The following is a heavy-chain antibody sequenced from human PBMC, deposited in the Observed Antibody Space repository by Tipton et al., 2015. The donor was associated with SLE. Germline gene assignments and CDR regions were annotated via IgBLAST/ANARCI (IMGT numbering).Heavy chain of an antibody. CDR1: GGSISSYY. J-gene: IGHJ6*03. D-gene: IGHD4-11*01. CDR2: IYTSGST. CDR3: ARVDSNYYYYMDV. V-gene: IGHV4-4*09. Sequence: TLSLTCTVSGGSISSYYWSWIRQPAGKGLEWIGYIYTSGSTNYNPSLKSRVTISVDTSKNQFSLKLSSVTAADTAVYYCARVDSNYYYYMDVWGKGTTVTVSS.